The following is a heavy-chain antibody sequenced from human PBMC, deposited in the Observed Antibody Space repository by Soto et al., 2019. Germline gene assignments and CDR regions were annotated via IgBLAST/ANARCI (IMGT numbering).Heavy chain of an antibody. CDR2: IYWDDDK. J-gene: IGHJ3*02. CDR1: GFSLSTSGVG. V-gene: IGHV2-5*02. CDR3: AHRRDSSSAVSRPNDAFDI. D-gene: IGHD6-6*01. Sequence: QITLKESGPTLVKPTQTLTLTCTFSGFSLSTSGVGVGWIRQPPGKALEWLALIYWDDDKRYSPSLKSRLTITKDTSKNPVVLTMTNMDPVDTATYYCAHRRDSSSAVSRPNDAFDIWGQGTMVTVSS.